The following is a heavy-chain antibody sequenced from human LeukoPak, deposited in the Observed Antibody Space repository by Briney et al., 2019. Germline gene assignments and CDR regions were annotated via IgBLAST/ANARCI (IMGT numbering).Heavy chain of an antibody. CDR1: GYTFTSYG. J-gene: IGHJ5*02. CDR3: ARDEYYYGSGSYCWFDP. D-gene: IGHD3-10*01. V-gene: IGHV1-18*01. Sequence: GASVKVSCKASGYTFTSYGISWVRQAPGQGLEWMGWISAYNGNTNYAQKLQGRVTMTTDTSTSTAYMELRSLRSDDTAVYYCARDEYYYGSGSYCWFDPWGQGTLVTVSS. CDR2: ISAYNGNT.